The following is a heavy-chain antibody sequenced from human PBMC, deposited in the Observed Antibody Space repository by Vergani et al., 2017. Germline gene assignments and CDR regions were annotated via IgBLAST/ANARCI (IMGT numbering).Heavy chain of an antibody. J-gene: IGHJ6*02. D-gene: IGHD3-10*01. Sequence: QVQLVQSGAEVKKPGSSVKVSCKASGGTFSSYAISWVRQAPGQGLEWMGGIIPIFGTANNAQKFQGRVTITADESTSTAYMELSSLRSEDTAVYYCARAGYYGSGGYYYGMDVWGQGTTVTVSS. V-gene: IGHV1-69*01. CDR3: ARAGYYGSGGYYYGMDV. CDR2: IIPIFGTA. CDR1: GGTFSSYA.